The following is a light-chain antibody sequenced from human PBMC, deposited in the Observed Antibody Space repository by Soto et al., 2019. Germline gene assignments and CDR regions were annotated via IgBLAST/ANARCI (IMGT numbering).Light chain of an antibody. CDR2: EVS. CDR1: QSLLHGDEKTY. J-gene: IGKJ2*01. Sequence: DIVMTQTPLSLSVTPGQPASIPCKSSQSLLHGDEKTYLYWYLQKSGQSPQFLIYEVSSRFSGVPDGFSVSGSEADFSLIISRVEAEDVGVYYCMQGIHLHPYSFGQVTKLEIK. CDR3: MQGIHLHPYS. V-gene: IGKV2-29*03.